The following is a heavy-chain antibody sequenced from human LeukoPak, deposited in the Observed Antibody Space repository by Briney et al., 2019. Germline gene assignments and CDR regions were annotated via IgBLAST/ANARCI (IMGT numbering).Heavy chain of an antibody. CDR1: GFTFTSSA. J-gene: IGHJ4*02. V-gene: IGHV1-58*02. D-gene: IGHD6-6*01. CDR2: IVVGSGNT. Sequence: GASVKVSCKASGFTFTSSAMQWVRQARGQRLEWIGWIVVGSGNTNYAQKFQERVTITRDMSTSTAYMELSSLRAEDTAVYYCARVIRAARPPEIDYFDYWGQGTLVTVSS. CDR3: ARVIRAARPPEIDYFDY.